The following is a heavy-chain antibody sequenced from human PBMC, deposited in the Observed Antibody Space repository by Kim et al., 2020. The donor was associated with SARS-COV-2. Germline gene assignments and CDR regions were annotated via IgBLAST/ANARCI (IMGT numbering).Heavy chain of an antibody. CDR3: AKDQCSSTSCYKVS. V-gene: IGHV3-30*18. Sequence: GGSLRLSCAASGFTFSSQVMHWVRQPPGMGLEWVAVISHDGGNKYYSDSVKGRFTISRDNSKNTLFLEMNSLRAEDTAVYYCAKDQCSSTSCYKVSWGQGTLVTVSS. CDR1: GFTFSSQV. D-gene: IGHD2-2*02. J-gene: IGHJ5*02. CDR2: ISHDGGNK.